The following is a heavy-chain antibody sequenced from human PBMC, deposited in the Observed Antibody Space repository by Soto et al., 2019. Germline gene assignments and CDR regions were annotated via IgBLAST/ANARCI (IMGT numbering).Heavy chain of an antibody. D-gene: IGHD6-6*01. V-gene: IGHV4-39*01. Sequence: QLQLQESGPGLVKPSETLSLTCTVSGGSISSSSYYWGWIRQPPGKGLEWIGSIYYSGSTYYNPSLPRRVTISVDTSKNQFPLKLSSVTAADTAVYSGARLEYLGPPPYYYYYYIDVWGKGTTVTVSS. CDR1: GGSISSSSYY. CDR2: IYYSGST. CDR3: ARLEYLGPPPYYYYYYIDV. J-gene: IGHJ6*03.